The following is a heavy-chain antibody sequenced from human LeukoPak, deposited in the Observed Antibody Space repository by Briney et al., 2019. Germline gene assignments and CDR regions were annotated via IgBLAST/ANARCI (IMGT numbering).Heavy chain of an antibody. CDR3: ARDPLAARPIPAMDV. Sequence: GGSLRLSCAASGFTFSSYWMSWVGQAPGKGLEWVANIKQDGSEKYYVDSVKGRFTISRDNAKNSLYLQMNSLRAEDTAVYYCARDPLAARPIPAMDVWGKGTTVTVSS. CDR2: IKQDGSEK. V-gene: IGHV3-7*01. CDR1: GFTFSSYW. J-gene: IGHJ6*03. D-gene: IGHD6-6*01.